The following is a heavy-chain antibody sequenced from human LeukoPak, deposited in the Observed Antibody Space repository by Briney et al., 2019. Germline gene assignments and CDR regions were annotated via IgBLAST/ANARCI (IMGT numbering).Heavy chain of an antibody. CDR3: ARGPGSYLFDY. CDR1: GFTVSSNY. D-gene: IGHD1-26*01. V-gene: IGHV3-66*02. J-gene: IGHJ4*02. Sequence: GGSLRLSCAASGFTVSSNYMSWVRQAPGKGLEWVSVIYSGGSTYYADSVKGRFTISRDNSKNTLYLQMNSLRAEDTGVYYCARGPGSYLFDYWGQGTLVTVSS. CDR2: IYSGGST.